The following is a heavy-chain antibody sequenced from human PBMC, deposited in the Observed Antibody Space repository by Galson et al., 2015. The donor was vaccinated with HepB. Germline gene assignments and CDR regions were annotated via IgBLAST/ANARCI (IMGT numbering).Heavy chain of an antibody. D-gene: IGHD2-15*01. V-gene: IGHV1-46*01. CDR2: VHPSGETI. Sequence: SVKVSCKASGYTLTSYYTHWVRQAPGQGLEWMGMVHPSGETISNSQKFQGRVTMTRDTPTSTVYMELSSLRSEDTAVYYCATGYCSGGSCYSVGMDVWGQGTAVTVS. CDR3: ATGYCSGGSCYSVGMDV. CDR1: GYTLTSYY. J-gene: IGHJ6*02.